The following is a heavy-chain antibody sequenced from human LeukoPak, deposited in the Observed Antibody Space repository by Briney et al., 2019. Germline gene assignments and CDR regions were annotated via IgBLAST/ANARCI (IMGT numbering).Heavy chain of an antibody. CDR3: ARSITDYGDYDSPFFDY. Sequence: GGSLRLSCAASGFTFSSYWMHWVRQGPGKGLVWVSRINTDGSETIYADSVKGRFTISRDNASVSLQMNSLRAEDTALYYCARSITDYGDYDSPFFDYWGQGTLVTVSS. V-gene: IGHV3-74*01. J-gene: IGHJ4*02. CDR1: GFTFSSYW. CDR2: INTDGSET. D-gene: IGHD4-17*01.